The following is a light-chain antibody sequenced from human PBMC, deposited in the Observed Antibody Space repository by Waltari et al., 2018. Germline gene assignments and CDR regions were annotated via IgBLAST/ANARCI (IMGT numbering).Light chain of an antibody. CDR2: YNS. V-gene: IGLV3-21*04. CDR3: QVWDSTTDHRV. CDR1: NIGDEN. J-gene: IGLJ1*01. Sequence: SYVLTQPPSVSVAPGKTARITCGGNNIGDENVHWYQQKPGQAPVGVIYYNSDRPSGMAGRVTGSNSGNTSTLTLRRVEAGDEADYYCQVWDSTTDHRVFGTGTKVTVL.